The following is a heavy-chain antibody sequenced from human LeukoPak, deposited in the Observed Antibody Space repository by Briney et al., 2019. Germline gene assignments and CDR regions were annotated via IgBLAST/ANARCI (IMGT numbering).Heavy chain of an antibody. CDR1: GFTFSSYE. D-gene: IGHD3-22*01. Sequence: PGGSWRLSCAASGFTFSSYEMNWVRQAPGKGLEWVSFISNVGNTIYYADSVKGRFTISRDNAKNSLYLQMNSLRDEDTAVYYCVRESYVTMIIGDYWGQGTLVSVSS. V-gene: IGHV3-48*03. CDR3: VRESYVTMIIGDY. J-gene: IGHJ4*02. CDR2: ISNVGNTI.